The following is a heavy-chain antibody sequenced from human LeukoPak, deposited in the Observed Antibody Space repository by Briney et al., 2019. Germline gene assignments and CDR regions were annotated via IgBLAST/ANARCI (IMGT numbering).Heavy chain of an antibody. V-gene: IGHV3-7*01. D-gene: IGHD7-27*01. CDR2: IKRDGSKK. CDR1: GFTFSSYW. J-gene: IGHJ4*02. CDR3: ARLSGDITVFGL. Sequence: HSGGSLRLSCAASGFTFSSYWMSWVRQAPGKGLEWVATIKRDGSKKYYVDSVKGRFTVSRDNAKNSLYLQMNSLRADDTAVYYCARLSGDITVFGLWGQGTLVTVSS.